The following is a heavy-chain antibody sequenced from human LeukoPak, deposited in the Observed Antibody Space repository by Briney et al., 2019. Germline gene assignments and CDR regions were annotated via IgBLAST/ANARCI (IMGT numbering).Heavy chain of an antibody. D-gene: IGHD3-10*01. V-gene: IGHV3-11*01. CDR3: ATSGGYYYGSGSYPDY. CDR1: GFTFSDYY. J-gene: IGHJ4*02. Sequence: GGSLRLSCAASGFTFSDYYMSWIRQAPGKGLEWVSYISSSGSTIYYADSVKGRFTISRDNAKNSLYLHMNSLRAEDTAVYYCATSGGYYYGSGSYPDYWGQGTLVTVSS. CDR2: ISSSGSTI.